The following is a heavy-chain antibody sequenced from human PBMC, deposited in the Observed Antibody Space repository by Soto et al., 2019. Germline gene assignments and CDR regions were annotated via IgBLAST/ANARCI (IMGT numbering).Heavy chain of an antibody. CDR3: ARDPLLGIADKDAFDI. J-gene: IGHJ3*02. D-gene: IGHD6-13*01. V-gene: IGHV4-31*03. Sequence: PSETLSLTCTVSGGSISSGGYYWSWIRQHPGKGLEWIGYIYYSGSTYYNPSLKSRVTISVDTSKNQFSLKLSSVTAADTAVYYCARDPLLGIADKDAFDIWGQGTMVTVSS. CDR2: IYYSGST. CDR1: GGSISSGGYY.